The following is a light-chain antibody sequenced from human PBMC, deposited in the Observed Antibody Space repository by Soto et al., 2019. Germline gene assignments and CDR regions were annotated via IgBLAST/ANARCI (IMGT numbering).Light chain of an antibody. V-gene: IGKV3-11*01. CDR3: QQGSTWPWT. CDR1: QSVSSS. J-gene: IGKJ1*01. Sequence: EIVLTQSPATLSLSPGERATLSCRASQSVSSSLAWYQQKLGQAPRLLIYEASDRATGIPARFSGSGSGTDFTLIISSLEPEDFALYSCQQGSTWPWTFGQGTKVEIK. CDR2: EAS.